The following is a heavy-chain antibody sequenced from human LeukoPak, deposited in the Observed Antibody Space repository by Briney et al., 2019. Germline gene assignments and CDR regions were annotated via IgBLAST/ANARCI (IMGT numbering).Heavy chain of an antibody. Sequence: SETLSLTCTVSGGSISSYYWSWIRQPPGKGLEWIGYIYYSGSTTHSPSLKSRVTISVDTSKNQFSLKLSSVTTADTAVYYCASGSYAYYYMDVWGKGTTVTVSS. CDR2: IYYSGST. D-gene: IGHD1-26*01. CDR1: GGSISSYY. J-gene: IGHJ6*03. CDR3: ASGSYAYYYMDV. V-gene: IGHV4-59*01.